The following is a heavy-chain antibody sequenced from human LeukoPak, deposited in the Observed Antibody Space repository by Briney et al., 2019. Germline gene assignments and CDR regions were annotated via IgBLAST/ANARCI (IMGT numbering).Heavy chain of an antibody. CDR3: ARVDPYYYYMDV. Sequence: ASVKVSCKASGYTFTSYGISWVRQAPGQGLEWMGWISAYNGNTNYAQKFQGRVTITADESTSTAYMELSSLRSEDTAVYYCARVDPYYYYMDVWGKGTTVTISS. J-gene: IGHJ6*03. CDR2: ISAYNGNT. CDR1: GYTFTSYG. V-gene: IGHV1-18*01. D-gene: IGHD2-15*01.